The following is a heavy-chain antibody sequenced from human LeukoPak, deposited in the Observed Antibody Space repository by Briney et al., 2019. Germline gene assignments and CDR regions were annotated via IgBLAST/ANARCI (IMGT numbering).Heavy chain of an antibody. CDR3: AKAYESTGYYSHFDY. D-gene: IGHD3-22*01. V-gene: IGHV3-23*01. J-gene: IGHJ4*02. CDR1: GFTFSSYA. Sequence: PGGSLRLSCAASGFTFSSYAMSWVRQAPGKGLQWVSGISGSAGATCYADSVKGRFTISRDNSKNTLYLQMNSLRAEDTAVYYCAKAYESTGYYSHFDYWGQGTLVTVSS. CDR2: ISGSAGAT.